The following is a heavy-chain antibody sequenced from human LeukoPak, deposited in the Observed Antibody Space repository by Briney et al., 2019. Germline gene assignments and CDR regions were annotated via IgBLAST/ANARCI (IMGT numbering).Heavy chain of an antibody. Sequence: GGSLRLSCGASGFTFSSYAMHWVRQAPGKGLEWVAFISYDGSNKYYADSVKGRFTISRDNSKNTLYLQMNSLRAEDTAVYYCATSPGLGYSSSLTGVDHWGQGTLVTVSS. V-gene: IGHV3-30*04. CDR2: ISYDGSNK. J-gene: IGHJ4*02. D-gene: IGHD6-6*01. CDR3: ATSPGLGYSSSLTGVDH. CDR1: GFTFSSYA.